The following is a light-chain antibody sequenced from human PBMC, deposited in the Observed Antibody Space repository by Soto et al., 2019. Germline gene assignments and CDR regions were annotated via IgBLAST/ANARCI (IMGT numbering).Light chain of an antibody. Sequence: QPLLTQPPSVSGAPGQNATLSCAGSSSNIVIPYDVHWYQQLPGAAPKLLIYGDNSRPSGVPDRFSASRYGTSGSLTITGLQPEDEADYYCQSFDRSLSGCVFGTGTKVTVL. CDR3: QSFDRSLSGCV. CDR2: GDN. CDR1: SSNIVIPYD. V-gene: IGLV1-40*01. J-gene: IGLJ1*01.